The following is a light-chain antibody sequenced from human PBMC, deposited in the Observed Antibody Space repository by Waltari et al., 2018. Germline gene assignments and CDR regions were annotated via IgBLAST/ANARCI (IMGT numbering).Light chain of an antibody. Sequence: DIQLTQSPSTLSASVGDRVTITCRASQSLNNWLAWYQQRPGKAPKSLIFKASNLAFGVPSRFSGSGSGTEFTLTISSLQPDDFATYYCQQYNSGTLTFGGGTKVEIK. CDR3: QQYNSGTLT. CDR1: QSLNNW. V-gene: IGKV1-5*03. J-gene: IGKJ4*01. CDR2: KAS.